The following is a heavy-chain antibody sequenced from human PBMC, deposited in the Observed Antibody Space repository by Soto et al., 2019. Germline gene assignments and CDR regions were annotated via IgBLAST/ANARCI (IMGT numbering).Heavy chain of an antibody. J-gene: IGHJ6*02. CDR2: ISFDGSTE. Sequence: QVQLVESGGGVVQPGRSLRLSCAASGFTFISYAMHWVRQAPGKGLEWVAVISFDGSTEYYAYSVKGRFTISRDNSKNTVYLQMNSPTSDHTAVYSCARARHGSGSYTPFYYGWDVWGQGTMVTVSS. V-gene: IGHV3-30-3*01. CDR1: GFTFISYA. D-gene: IGHD3-10*01. CDR3: ARARHGSGSYTPFYYGWDV.